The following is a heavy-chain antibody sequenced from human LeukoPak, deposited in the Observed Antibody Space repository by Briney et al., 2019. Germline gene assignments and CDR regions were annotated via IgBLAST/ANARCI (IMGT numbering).Heavy chain of an antibody. V-gene: IGHV1-69*06. CDR2: IIPIFGTA. CDR1: GGTFSSYA. J-gene: IGHJ5*02. CDR3: ARSHYYDSSGYWYNWFDP. D-gene: IGHD3-22*01. Sequence: SVKVSCKASGGTFSSYAISWVRQAPGQGLEWMGGIIPIFGTANYAQKFQGRVTITADKSTSTAYMELSSLRSGDTAVYYCARSHYYDSSGYWYNWFDPWGQGTLVTVSS.